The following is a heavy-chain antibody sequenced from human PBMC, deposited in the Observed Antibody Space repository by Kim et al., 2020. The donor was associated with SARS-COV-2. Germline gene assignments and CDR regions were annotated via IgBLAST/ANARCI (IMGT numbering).Heavy chain of an antibody. Sequence: GGSLRLSCAASGFKFGSYAMSWVRQAPGKGLEWVSIISGSAGSTYYADSVKGRFTISRDNSKNTLYLQMNSLRAEDTAVYYCAKDSEVATEPTLYYFDYWGHGTLVTVSS. V-gene: IGHV3-23*01. CDR2: ISGSAGST. D-gene: IGHD5-12*01. J-gene: IGHJ4*01. CDR1: GFKFGSYA. CDR3: AKDSEVATEPTLYYFDY.